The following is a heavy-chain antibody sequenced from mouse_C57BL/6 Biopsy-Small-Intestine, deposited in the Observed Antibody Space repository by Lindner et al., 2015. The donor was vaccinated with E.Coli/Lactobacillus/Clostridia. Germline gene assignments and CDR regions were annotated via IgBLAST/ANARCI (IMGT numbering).Heavy chain of an antibody. D-gene: IGHD1-1*01. CDR1: GFTFSDYG. J-gene: IGHJ2*01. CDR2: ISSGSSTI. Sequence: VQLQESGGGLVKPGGSLKLSCAASGFTFSDYGMHWVRQAPEKGLEWVAYISSGSSTIHYADTVKGRFTISRDNAKNTLFLQMTSLRSEDTAMYYCARRLLRYSYFDYWGQGTTLTVSS. V-gene: IGHV5-17*01. CDR3: ARRLLRYSYFDY.